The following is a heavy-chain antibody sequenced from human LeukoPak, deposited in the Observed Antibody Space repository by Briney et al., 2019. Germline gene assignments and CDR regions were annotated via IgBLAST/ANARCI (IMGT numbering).Heavy chain of an antibody. Sequence: ASVKVSCKASGYTFTGYYMHWVRQAPGQGLEWMGRITPTSGTASQVDARLTITADRDTNTVYMDLSSLRSDDTAVYYCAGDPPGTPIGFDIWGQGTLVTVSS. V-gene: IGHV1-2*07. J-gene: IGHJ3*02. CDR2: ITPTSGTA. CDR1: GYTFTGYY. CDR3: AGDPPGTPIGFDI. D-gene: IGHD3-10*01.